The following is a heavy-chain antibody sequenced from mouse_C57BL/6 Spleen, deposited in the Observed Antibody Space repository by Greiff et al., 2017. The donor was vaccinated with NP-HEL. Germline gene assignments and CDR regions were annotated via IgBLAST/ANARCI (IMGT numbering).Heavy chain of an antibody. D-gene: IGHD4-1*01. CDR1: GYTFTDYE. CDR3: TRERAWEFAY. J-gene: IGHJ3*01. CDR2: IDPETGGT. V-gene: IGHV1-15*01. Sequence: QVQLQQSGAELVRPGASVTLSCKASGYTFTDYEMHWVKQTPVHGLEWIGAIDPETGGTAYNQKFKGKAILTADKSSSTAYMELRSLTSEDSAVYYCTRERAWEFAYWGQGTLVTVSA.